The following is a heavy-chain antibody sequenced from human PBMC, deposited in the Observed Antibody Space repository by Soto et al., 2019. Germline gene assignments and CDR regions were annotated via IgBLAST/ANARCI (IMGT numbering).Heavy chain of an antibody. J-gene: IGHJ4*02. Sequence: SETLSLTCTVSGGSISSGGYYWSWIRQHPGKGLEWIGYIYYSGSTYYNPSLKSRVTISVDTSKNQFSLKLSSVTAADTAVYYCARGLYSSSLLFDYWGQGTLVTVS. CDR2: IYYSGST. D-gene: IGHD6-6*01. CDR1: GGSISSGGYY. CDR3: ARGLYSSSLLFDY. V-gene: IGHV4-31*03.